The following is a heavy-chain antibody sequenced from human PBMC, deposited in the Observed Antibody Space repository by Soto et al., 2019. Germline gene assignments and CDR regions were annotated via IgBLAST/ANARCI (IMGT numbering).Heavy chain of an antibody. Sequence: EVQLVESGGGLVQPGGSLRLSCAASGFTFSSYDMHWVRQATGKGLACVSAIGTAGDPYYPGSVKGRFTISRENAKNSLYLQMNSLRAGDTAVYYCARDAYGDQVYFDLWGRGTLVTVAS. CDR2: IGTAGDP. V-gene: IGHV3-13*05. J-gene: IGHJ2*01. CDR3: ARDAYGDQVYFDL. CDR1: GFTFSSYD. D-gene: IGHD4-17*01.